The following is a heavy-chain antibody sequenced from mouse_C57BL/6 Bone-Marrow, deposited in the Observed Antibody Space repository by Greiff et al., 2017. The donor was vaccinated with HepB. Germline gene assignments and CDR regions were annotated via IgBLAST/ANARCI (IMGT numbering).Heavy chain of an antibody. D-gene: IGHD2-4*01. CDR2: IYPSDSET. Sequence: VQLQQPGAELVRPGSSVKLSCKASGYTFTSYWMDWVKQRPGQGLEWIGNIYPSDSETHYNQKFKDKATLTVDKSSSTAYMQLSSLTSEDSAVYYCAREGDYDYDVYWYFDVWGTGTTVTVSS. CDR3: AREGDYDYDVYWYFDV. CDR1: GYTFTSYW. J-gene: IGHJ1*03. V-gene: IGHV1-61*01.